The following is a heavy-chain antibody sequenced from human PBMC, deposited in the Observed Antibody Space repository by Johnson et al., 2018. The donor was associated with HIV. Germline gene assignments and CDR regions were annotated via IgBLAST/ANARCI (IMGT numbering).Heavy chain of an antibody. J-gene: IGHJ3*02. CDR3: ARVGQQSNAFDI. V-gene: IGHV3-15*01. D-gene: IGHD6-13*01. Sequence: EVQLVESGGGMVQPGGSLRLSCAASGFTFSNAWMSWVRQAPGKGLEWVGRIKSKTDGGTTDYAAPVKGRFTISRDDSKNSLYLQMNSLKTEDTAVYYCARVGQQSNAFDIWGQGTLVTVSS. CDR1: GFTFSNAW. CDR2: IKSKTDGGTT.